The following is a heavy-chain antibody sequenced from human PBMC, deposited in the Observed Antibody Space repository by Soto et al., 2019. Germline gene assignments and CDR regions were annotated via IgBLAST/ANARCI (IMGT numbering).Heavy chain of an antibody. V-gene: IGHV4-59*11. J-gene: IGHJ4*02. Sequence: SETLSLTCTVSGGSLSSHYWSWFRQPPGKGLEWLAYTHYSGSTNYNPSLKSRVTISVDTSKNQFSLKLSSGTAAGTAVYYCARGDYYDTRLDYWGQGSLGTVS. D-gene: IGHD3-22*01. CDR1: GGSLSSHY. CDR2: THYSGST. CDR3: ARGDYYDTRLDY.